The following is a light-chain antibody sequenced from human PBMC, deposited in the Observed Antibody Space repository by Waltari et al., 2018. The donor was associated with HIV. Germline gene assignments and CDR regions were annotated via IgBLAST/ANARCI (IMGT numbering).Light chain of an antibody. J-gene: IGKJ2*01. CDR3: QQSYSTPRT. Sequence: TQSPATLSASVGDRVTITCRASQTISSYLNWYQQKPGKAPMLLIYGASTLHSGVPSRFSGSGSGTDFTLTISSLQPEDFATYYCQQSYSTPRTFGQGTKLEIK. CDR1: QTISSY. CDR2: GAS. V-gene: IGKV1-39*01.